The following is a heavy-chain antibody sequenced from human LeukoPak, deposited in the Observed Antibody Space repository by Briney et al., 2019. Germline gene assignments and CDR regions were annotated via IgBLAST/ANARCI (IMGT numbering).Heavy chain of an antibody. Sequence: PSETLPLTCTVSGGSISSYYWSWIRQPPGKGLEWIGYIHYSGSTSYNPSLRSRVTISVDTSRNQFSLKLTSVTAADTAVYYCARGQGGNYYLNYFDYWGQGALVTVSS. J-gene: IGHJ4*02. CDR1: GGSISSYY. CDR2: IHYSGST. D-gene: IGHD1-26*01. V-gene: IGHV4-59*13. CDR3: ARGQGGNYYLNYFDY.